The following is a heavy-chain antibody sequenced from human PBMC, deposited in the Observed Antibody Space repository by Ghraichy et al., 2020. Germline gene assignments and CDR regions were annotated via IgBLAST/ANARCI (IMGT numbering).Heavy chain of an antibody. Sequence: SETLSLTCAVSGGSISSGGYSWSWIRQRPGKGREWIGYIYHSGSTYYNPSLKSRVTISVDRSKNQFSLKLSSVTAADTAVYDCARVRQQLPYYYYYYMDVWGKGTTVTVSS. V-gene: IGHV4-30-2*01. CDR3: ARVRQQLPYYYYYYMDV. J-gene: IGHJ6*03. CDR2: IYHSGST. CDR1: GGSISSGGYS. D-gene: IGHD6-13*01.